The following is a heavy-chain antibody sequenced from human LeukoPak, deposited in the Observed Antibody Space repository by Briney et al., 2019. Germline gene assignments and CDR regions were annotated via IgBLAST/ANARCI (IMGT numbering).Heavy chain of an antibody. CDR3: ARRDDYYDSRGYDDAFDI. D-gene: IGHD3-22*01. V-gene: IGHV4-34*01. Sequence: AETLSLTCAAYGGSFSGYYWSWIRQPPGKGLEWIGEISHSGSTKYSPSLKRRGTISVDTSKNQFSLKLSSVTAADTAVYYCARRDDYYDSRGYDDAFDIWGQGTKVTVSS. CDR2: ISHSGST. CDR1: GGSFSGYY. J-gene: IGHJ3*02.